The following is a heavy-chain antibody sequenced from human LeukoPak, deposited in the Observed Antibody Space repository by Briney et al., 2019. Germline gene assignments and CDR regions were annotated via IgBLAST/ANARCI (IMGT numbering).Heavy chain of an antibody. D-gene: IGHD3-16*01. CDR3: ARDDLWGNDYYYMDV. Sequence: GGSLRLSCAASGFSLQSHWMSWVRQAPGKGLEWVANIKEDGSEQWSVDSVKGRFTLSRDNAKNSMYLQMNSLRVEDTAVYYCARDDLWGNDYYYMDVWGNGTTVTVSS. CDR1: GFSLQSHW. CDR2: IKEDGSEQ. J-gene: IGHJ6*03. V-gene: IGHV3-7*01.